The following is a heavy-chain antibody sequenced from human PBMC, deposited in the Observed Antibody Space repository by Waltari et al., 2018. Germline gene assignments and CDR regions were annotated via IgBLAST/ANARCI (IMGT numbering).Heavy chain of an antibody. Sequence: QVQLQQWGAGLLKPSETLSLTCAVYGGSFSGYYWSWIRQPPGKGQEGRGECIQSGSTNYSPSLSSRVNIAGDTSKNQFSLKLSSVTAADTAAYYCARFRGDYGDYNLPGMVFDLWGRGTLVTVSS. CDR3: ARFRGDYGDYNLPGMVFDL. V-gene: IGHV4-34*12. CDR2: CIQSGST. D-gene: IGHD4-17*01. CDR1: GGSFSGYY. J-gene: IGHJ2*01.